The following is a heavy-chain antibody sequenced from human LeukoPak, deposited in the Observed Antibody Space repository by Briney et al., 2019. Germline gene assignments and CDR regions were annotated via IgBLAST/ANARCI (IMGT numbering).Heavy chain of an antibody. CDR2: ICAHNYNT. V-gene: IGHV1-18*01. D-gene: IGHD3-10*01. Sequence: GASVRVSCKASGYTFLNYDFTWVRQAPGQGLEWMGWICAHNYNTKYAQRFQGRVTMTADTSTTTAYMELRSLRSDDTAVYYCARVADYGSGSHLFDYWGQGTLVAVSS. CDR1: GYTFLNYD. CDR3: ARVADYGSGSHLFDY. J-gene: IGHJ4*02.